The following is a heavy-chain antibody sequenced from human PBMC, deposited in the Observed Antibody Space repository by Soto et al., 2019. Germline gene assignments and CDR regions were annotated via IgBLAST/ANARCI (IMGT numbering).Heavy chain of an antibody. CDR1: GGSISSSSYY. J-gene: IGHJ4*02. CDR2: IYYSGST. D-gene: IGHD3-10*01. Sequence: SETLSLTCTVSGGSISSSSYYWGWIRQPPGKGLEWIGSIYYSGSTYYNPSLKSRVTISVDTSKNQFSLKLSSVTAADTAVYYCARRLLFPYLSYFDYWGQGTLVTVSS. CDR3: ARRLLFPYLSYFDY. V-gene: IGHV4-39*01.